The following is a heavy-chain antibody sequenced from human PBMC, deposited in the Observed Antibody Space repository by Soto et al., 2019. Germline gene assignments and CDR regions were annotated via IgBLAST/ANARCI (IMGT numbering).Heavy chain of an antibody. CDR1: EFTLTSYA. CDR3: ARDVCGSGTLCHFDT. CDR2: VGSAGGST. Sequence: EVQLLESGGGLVQPGGSLRLSCAASEFTLTSYAMSWVRQAPGKGLEWVSAVGSAGGSTYYADAVRGRFTVSRDNSQNPLYLPLTNRRAEDTAVYLCARDVCGSGTLCHFDTWGQGTLVTVSP. J-gene: IGHJ4*02. V-gene: IGHV3-23*01. D-gene: IGHD3-10*01.